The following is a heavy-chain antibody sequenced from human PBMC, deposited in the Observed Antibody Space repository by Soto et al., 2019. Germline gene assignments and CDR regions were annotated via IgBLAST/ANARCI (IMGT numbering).Heavy chain of an antibody. CDR3: ARLYYYDSSGYYYVSYYFDY. V-gene: IGHV4-31*03. J-gene: IGHJ4*02. CDR2: IYYSGST. D-gene: IGHD3-22*01. Sequence: ASETLSLTCTVSGGSISSGGYYWSWIRQHPGKGLEWIGYIYYSGSTYYNPSLKSRVTISVDTSKNQFSLKLSSVTVADTAVYYCARLYYYDSSGYYYVSYYFDYWGQGTLVTVSS. CDR1: GGSISSGGYY.